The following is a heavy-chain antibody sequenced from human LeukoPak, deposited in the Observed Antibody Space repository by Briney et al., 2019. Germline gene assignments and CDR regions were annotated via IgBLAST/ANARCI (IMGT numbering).Heavy chain of an antibody. CDR1: GGSISSSSYY. Sequence: PSETLSLTCTVSGGSISSSSYYWGWGRQPPGRGLEWVGSIYYSASTYSNPSLKSRVTISVDTSKTQFSLKLSSVTAADTAVYYCARAPGRGLLSDAFDIWGQGTMVTVSS. CDR2: IYYSAST. CDR3: ARAPGRGLLSDAFDI. V-gene: IGHV4-39*07. J-gene: IGHJ3*02.